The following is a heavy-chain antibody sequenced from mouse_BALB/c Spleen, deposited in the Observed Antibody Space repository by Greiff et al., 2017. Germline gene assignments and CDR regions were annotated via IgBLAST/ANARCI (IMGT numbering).Heavy chain of an antibody. CDR1: GFTFSDYY. CDR2: ISDGGSYT. D-gene: IGHD2-14*01. J-gene: IGHJ3*01. V-gene: IGHV5-4*02. CDR3: ARGTDSRSIAY. Sequence: DVMLVESGGGLVKPGGSLKLSCAASGFTFSDYYMYWVRQTPEKRLEWVATISDGGSYTYYPDSVKGRFTISRDNAKNNLYLQMSSLKSEDTAMYYCARGTDSRSIAYWGQGTLVTVSA.